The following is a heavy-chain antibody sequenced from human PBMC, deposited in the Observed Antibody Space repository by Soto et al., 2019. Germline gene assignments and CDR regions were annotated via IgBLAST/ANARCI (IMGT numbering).Heavy chain of an antibody. CDR2: ISSSGSTI. V-gene: IGHV3-11*01. CDR1: GFTFSDYY. CDR3: ASWAAGVWDAFDI. D-gene: IGHD2-8*01. J-gene: IGHJ3*02. Sequence: PGGSLRLSCAASGFTFSDYYMSWIRQAPGQGLEWVSYISSSGSTIYYADSVKGRFTISRDNAKNSRYLQMNSLRAEDTAVYYCASWAAGVWDAFDIWGQGTMVTVSS.